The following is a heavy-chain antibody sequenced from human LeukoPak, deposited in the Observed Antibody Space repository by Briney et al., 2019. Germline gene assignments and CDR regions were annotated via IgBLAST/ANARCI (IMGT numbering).Heavy chain of an antibody. Sequence: SETLSLTCTVSGGSISSGDYNWSWIRQPPGKGLEWIGYIYYSGITQYNPSLKSRVSISVDKSKNQFSLKLSSVTAADTAVYYCAAEFDYWGQGTLVTVSS. CDR1: GGSISSGDYN. CDR2: IYYSGIT. CDR3: AAEFDY. J-gene: IGHJ4*02. V-gene: IGHV4-30-4*08.